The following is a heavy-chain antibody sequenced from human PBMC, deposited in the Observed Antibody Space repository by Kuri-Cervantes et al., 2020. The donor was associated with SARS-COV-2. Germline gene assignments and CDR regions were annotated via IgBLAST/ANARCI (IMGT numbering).Heavy chain of an antibody. CDR3: ARLPLLDLSGYSPAGYPWFDP. CDR1: GGSISSSYF. CDR2: IHYNGNT. Sequence: SETLSLTCTASGGSISSSYFWGWIRQPPGKGLEWIGSIHYNGNTYHNPSLKSRLTISVDTSKNQFSLNLSSVTAADTAVYYCARLPLLDLSGYSPAGYPWFDPWGLGTLVTVSS. J-gene: IGHJ5*02. V-gene: IGHV4-39*01. D-gene: IGHD5-12*01.